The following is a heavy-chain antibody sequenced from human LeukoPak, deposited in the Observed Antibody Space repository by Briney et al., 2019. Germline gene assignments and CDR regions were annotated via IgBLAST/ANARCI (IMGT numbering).Heavy chain of an antibody. J-gene: IGHJ4*02. Sequence: PSETLSLTCAVSGGSISDYYWSWIRQPPGKGLEWIGYIYNSWITSYCPSLESRVTISVDMSKNQFSLKLSSVTAADTAVYYCARGRRPYYFDYWGQGIEVTVSS. CDR3: ARGRRPYYFDY. CDR1: GGSISDYY. V-gene: IGHV4-59*01. CDR2: IYNSWIT.